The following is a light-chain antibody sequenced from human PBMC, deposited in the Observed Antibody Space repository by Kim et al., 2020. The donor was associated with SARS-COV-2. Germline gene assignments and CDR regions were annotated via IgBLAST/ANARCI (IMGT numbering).Light chain of an antibody. Sequence: EVVLTQSPGTLSLSPGERATLSCRASQSVNSNYLAWYQQKPGQAPRVLIYGASSRATGIPDRFSGSGSGTDFTLTISRLEPEDFAVYSCQHYDRSSLYTFVQGTKLEI. V-gene: IGKV3-20*01. CDR3: QHYDRSSLYT. CDR1: QSVNSNY. CDR2: GAS. J-gene: IGKJ2*01.